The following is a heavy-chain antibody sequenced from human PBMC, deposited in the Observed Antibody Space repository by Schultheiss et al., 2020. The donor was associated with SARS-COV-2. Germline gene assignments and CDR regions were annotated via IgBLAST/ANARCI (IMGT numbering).Heavy chain of an antibody. J-gene: IGHJ4*02. Sequence: GGSLRISCAASGFTFSSYSMNWVRQAPGKGLEWVSYISSSSSTIYYADSVKGRFTISRDNAKNSLYLQMNSLRAEDTAIYYCARLGSGRPYDYWGQGTLVTVSS. CDR3: ARLGSGRPYDY. D-gene: IGHD6-6*01. CDR1: GFTFSSYS. CDR2: ISSSSSTI. V-gene: IGHV3-48*01.